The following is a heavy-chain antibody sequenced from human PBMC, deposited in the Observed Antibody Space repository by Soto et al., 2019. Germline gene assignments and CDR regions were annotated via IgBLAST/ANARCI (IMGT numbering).Heavy chain of an antibody. J-gene: IGHJ4*02. CDR2: FIPMIGTT. Sequence: QVQLVQSGAEVKKPGSSVTVSCKSSGGTFSASAINWVRQVPGQVLEWMGGFIPMIGTTNYGQKLQGRVTITAYESTTTAYMEIRSLTSDDTAVYYCATVRGSGSFFFDYWGQGTLITVSS. CDR1: GGTFSASA. V-gene: IGHV1-69*01. D-gene: IGHD3-10*01. CDR3: ATVRGSGSFFFDY.